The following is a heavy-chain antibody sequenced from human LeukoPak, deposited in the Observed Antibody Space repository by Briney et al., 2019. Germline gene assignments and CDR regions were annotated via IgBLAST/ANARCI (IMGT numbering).Heavy chain of an antibody. CDR3: AREGGIVLMVYGTSSLGELNSDFDY. CDR2: INQDGSEK. Sequence: PGGSLRLSCAASGFTFSSYWMSWVRQAPGKGLEWVANINQDGSEKYYVDSVKGRFTISRDNAKNSLYLQMNSLRAEDTAVYYCAREGGIVLMVYGTSSLGELNSDFDYWGQGTLVTVSS. V-gene: IGHV3-7*01. CDR1: GFTFSSYW. D-gene: IGHD2-8*01. J-gene: IGHJ4*02.